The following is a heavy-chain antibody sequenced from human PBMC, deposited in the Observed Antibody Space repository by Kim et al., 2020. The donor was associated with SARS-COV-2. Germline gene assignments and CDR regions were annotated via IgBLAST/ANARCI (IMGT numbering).Heavy chain of an antibody. CDR2: IYYSGST. J-gene: IGHJ5*02. D-gene: IGHD3-10*01. Sequence: SETLSLTCTVSGGSISSYYWSWIRQPPGKGLEWIGYIYYSGSTNYNPSLKSRVTISVDTSKNQFSLKLSSVTAADTVVYYCARDWVYYGSGSYYLHWFDPWGQGTLVTVSS. CDR3: ARDWVYYGSGSYYLHWFDP. V-gene: IGHV4-59*01. CDR1: GGSISSYY.